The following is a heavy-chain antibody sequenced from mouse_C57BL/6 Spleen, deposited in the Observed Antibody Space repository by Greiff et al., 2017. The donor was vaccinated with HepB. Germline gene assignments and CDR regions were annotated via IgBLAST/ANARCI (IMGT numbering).Heavy chain of an antibody. D-gene: IGHD3-2*02. Sequence: VQRVESGPGLVQPSQSLSITCTVSGFSLTSYGVHWVRQSPGKGLEWLGVIWSGGSTDYNAAFISILSISKDNSKSQVFFKMNSLQADDTAIYYCARNRLSGFAMDYWGQGTSVTVSS. CDR1: GFSLTSYG. J-gene: IGHJ4*01. CDR3: ARNRLSGFAMDY. CDR2: IWSGGST. V-gene: IGHV2-2*01.